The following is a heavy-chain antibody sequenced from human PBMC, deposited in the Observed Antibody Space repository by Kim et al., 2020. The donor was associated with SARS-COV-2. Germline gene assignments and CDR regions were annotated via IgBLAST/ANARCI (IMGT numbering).Heavy chain of an antibody. V-gene: IGHV3-23*01. Sequence: GGSLRLSCAASGFTFSNYAMSWVRQAPGKGLEWVSGISANGGSTVYAESLKGRFTISRDNSKNTLYLRMNSLRAEDTAIYYCAKDLRVSSNYLPEFFQYWGQGTLVTVSS. J-gene: IGHJ1*01. CDR2: ISANGGST. D-gene: IGHD6-13*01. CDR3: AKDLRVSSNYLPEFFQY. CDR1: GFTFSNYA.